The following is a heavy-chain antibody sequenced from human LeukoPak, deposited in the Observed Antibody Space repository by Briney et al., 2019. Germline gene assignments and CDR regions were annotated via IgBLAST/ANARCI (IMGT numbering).Heavy chain of an antibody. CDR1: GYIFTTYY. V-gene: IGHV1-46*01. J-gene: IGHJ4*02. CDR3: ARVGATGATADN. CDR2: INPRGGST. Sequence: ASVKVSCKASGYIFTTYYMHWLRQAPGQGPEWMGIINPRGGSTDHAQKFQGRVTMTSDTSTSTVYMELKSLRSEDTAVYFCARVGATGATADNWGQGTLVTVSS. D-gene: IGHD2-21*02.